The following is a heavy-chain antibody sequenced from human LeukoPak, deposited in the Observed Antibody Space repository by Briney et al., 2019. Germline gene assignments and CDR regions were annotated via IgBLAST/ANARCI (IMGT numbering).Heavy chain of an antibody. CDR2: IYPGDSDT. V-gene: IGHV5-51*01. J-gene: IGHJ5*02. CDR3: AIFDFLFGEIDNWFDP. CDR1: GYSFPSYW. D-gene: IGHD3-16*01. Sequence: GESLKISCKGSGYSFPSYWIGWVRQMPGKGLEWMGIIYPGDSDTRYSPSFQGQVTISADKSISTAYLQWSSLKASDTAMYYCAIFDFLFGEIDNWFDPWGQGTLVTVSS.